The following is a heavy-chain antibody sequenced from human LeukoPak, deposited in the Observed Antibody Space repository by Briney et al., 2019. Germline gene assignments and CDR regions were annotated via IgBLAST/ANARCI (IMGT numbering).Heavy chain of an antibody. D-gene: IGHD5-12*01. CDR3: TTERGYSGYDN. J-gene: IGHJ4*02. CDR1: GFTFNNAW. V-gene: IGHV3-15*01. CDR2: IRSKTDGGTA. Sequence: GGSLRLSCAASGFTFNNAWMSWVRQGPGKGLEWVGRIRSKTDGGTADHATPVKGRFTISRDDSKNTLYLQMNSLKTEDTAVYYCTTERGYSGYDNWGQGTLVTVSS.